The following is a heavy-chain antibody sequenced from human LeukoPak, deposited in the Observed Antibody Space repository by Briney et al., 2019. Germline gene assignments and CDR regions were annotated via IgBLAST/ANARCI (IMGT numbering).Heavy chain of an antibody. J-gene: IGHJ5*02. D-gene: IGHD3-10*01. CDR2: TNPDGSRV. CDR3: AFDFGGYSDT. CDR1: GATFSTFW. V-gene: IGHV3-74*01. Sequence: NPGGSLRLSCAVSGATFSTFWMRWVRQVPGKGPALVSRTNPDGSRVDYADSVKGRFTISRDNARDTLYLQMNSLRVEDTAMYYCAFDFGGYSDTWGQGTLVTVSS.